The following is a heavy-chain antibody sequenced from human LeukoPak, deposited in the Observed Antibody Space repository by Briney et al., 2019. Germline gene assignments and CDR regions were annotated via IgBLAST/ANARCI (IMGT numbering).Heavy chain of an antibody. Sequence: GGSLRLSCAASGFTFSDHYMDWVRQAPGKGLEWVGRARNKANSYATEYAASVKGRFTISRDDSENSLYLQMNSLKTEDTAVYYCARVRYCSSTTCRGAFDIWGQGTMVTVSS. CDR1: GFTFSDHY. CDR2: ARNKANSYAT. CDR3: ARVRYCSSTTCRGAFDI. V-gene: IGHV3-72*01. J-gene: IGHJ3*02. D-gene: IGHD2-2*01.